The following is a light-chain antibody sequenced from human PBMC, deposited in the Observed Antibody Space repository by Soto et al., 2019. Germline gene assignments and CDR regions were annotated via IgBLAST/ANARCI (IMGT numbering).Light chain of an antibody. CDR2: DAS. CDR3: QQYNRYSRT. Sequence: DIQMTQSPSTLSASVGDRVTITCRASQSISSWLAWYQQKPGKAPKLLIYDASSLESGVPSRFSGSGSGTAFTLTISSLQPDDFATYYCQQYNRYSRTFGQGTKVEIK. CDR1: QSISSW. V-gene: IGKV1-5*01. J-gene: IGKJ1*01.